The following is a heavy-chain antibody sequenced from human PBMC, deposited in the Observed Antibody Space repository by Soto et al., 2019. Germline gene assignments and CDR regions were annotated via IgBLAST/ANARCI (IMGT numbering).Heavy chain of an antibody. CDR2: IIPILGIA. D-gene: IGHD6-13*01. V-gene: IGHV1-69*02. CDR1: GGTFSSYT. Sequence: QVQLVQSGAEVKKPGSSVKVSCKASGGTFSSYTISWVRQAPGQGLEWMGRIIPILGIANYAQKFQGRVTITADKSTSTAYMELSSLRSEDTAVYYCARVLIAAAGGYYYYYYGMDVWGQGTTVTVSS. J-gene: IGHJ6*02. CDR3: ARVLIAAAGGYYYYYYGMDV.